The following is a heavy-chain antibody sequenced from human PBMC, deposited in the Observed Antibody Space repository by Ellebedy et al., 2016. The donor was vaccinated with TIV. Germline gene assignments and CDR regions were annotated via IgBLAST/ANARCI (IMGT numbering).Heavy chain of an antibody. V-gene: IGHV3-7*01. CDR3: SYSLHSSAYC. CDR2: INGDESEK. D-gene: IGHD6-19*01. J-gene: IGHJ4*02. Sequence: GGSLRLSCAASGFTFSSYWMSWVRQAPGKGLEWVANINGDESEKLYVDSVKGRFTISRDNAENSLYLQMSSLTAEDTAIYYCSYSLHSSAYCWGQGTLVTVSS. CDR1: GFTFSSYW.